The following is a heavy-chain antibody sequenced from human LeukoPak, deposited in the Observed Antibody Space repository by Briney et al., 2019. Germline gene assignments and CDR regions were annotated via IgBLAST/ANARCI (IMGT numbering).Heavy chain of an antibody. CDR1: GFSFDDYG. D-gene: IGHD3-3*01. CDR2: INWNGGST. V-gene: IGHV3-20*04. J-gene: IGHJ6*03. Sequence: GGSLRLSCAASGFSFDDYGMSWVRHAPGKGLEWVSGINWNGGSTGYADSVKGRFTISRDNAKNSLSLQMSSLRVEDTALYYCARGGISIFGVVIYMDVWGKGTTVTVSS. CDR3: ARGGISIFGVVIYMDV.